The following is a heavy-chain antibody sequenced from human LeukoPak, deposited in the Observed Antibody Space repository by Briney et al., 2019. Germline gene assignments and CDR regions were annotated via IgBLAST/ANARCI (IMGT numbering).Heavy chain of an antibody. CDR2: IYYSGST. J-gene: IGHJ4*02. Sequence: SETLSLTCTVSGGSISSGGYYWSWIRQHPGKGLEWIGYIYYSGSTYYNPSLKSRVTISVDTSKNQFPLKLSSVTAADTAVYYCARVDSSGWYSFDYWGQGALVTVSS. V-gene: IGHV4-31*03. CDR3: ARVDSSGWYSFDY. CDR1: GGSISSGGYY. D-gene: IGHD6-19*01.